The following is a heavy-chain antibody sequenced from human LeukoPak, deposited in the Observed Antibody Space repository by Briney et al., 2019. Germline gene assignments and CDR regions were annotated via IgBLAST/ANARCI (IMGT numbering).Heavy chain of an antibody. Sequence: PSQTLSLTCTVSGGSISSGGYYWSWIRQPPGKGLEWIGYIYHSGSTYYNPSLKSRVTISVDRSKNQSSLKLSSVTAADTAVYYCARDSGSYYAYWGQGTLVTVSS. CDR3: ARDSGSYYAY. D-gene: IGHD1-26*01. CDR1: GGSISSGGYY. J-gene: IGHJ4*02. CDR2: IYHSGST. V-gene: IGHV4-30-2*01.